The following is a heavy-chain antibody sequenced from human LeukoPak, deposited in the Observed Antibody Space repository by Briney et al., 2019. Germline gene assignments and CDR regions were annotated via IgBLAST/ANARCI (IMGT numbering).Heavy chain of an antibody. J-gene: IGHJ4*02. CDR3: AKITMILTDFDY. V-gene: IGHV3-30*02. CDR2: IRYDGSNK. D-gene: IGHD3-22*01. Sequence: PGGSLRLSCAASGFTFSSHGMHWVRQAPGKGLEWVAFIRYDGSNKYYADSVKGRFTISRDNSKNTLYLQMNSLRAEDTAVYYCAKITMILTDFDYWGQGTLVTVSS. CDR1: GFTFSSHG.